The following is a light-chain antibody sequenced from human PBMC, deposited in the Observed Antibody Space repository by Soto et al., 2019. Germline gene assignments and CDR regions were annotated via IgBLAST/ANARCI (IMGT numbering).Light chain of an antibody. Sequence: DIVLTQSPGTLSLSPGERATLSCRASQSVGSSHLAWYQQKPGQAPRLVIYGASNRATGIPDRFSGSGSGTEFTLTISRLEPEDFAVYYCQQYDSSPLYTFCQGTKLEIK. CDR3: QQYDSSPLYT. CDR2: GAS. V-gene: IGKV3-20*01. CDR1: QSVGSSH. J-gene: IGKJ2*01.